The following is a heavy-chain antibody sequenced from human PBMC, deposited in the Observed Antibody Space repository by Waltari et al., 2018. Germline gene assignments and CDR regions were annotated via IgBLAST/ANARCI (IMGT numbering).Heavy chain of an antibody. D-gene: IGHD2-21*01. CDR3: ASDLLLNYWYFDL. CDR2: IYHSGST. CDR1: GYSISSGYY. J-gene: IGHJ2*01. V-gene: IGHV4-38-2*01. Sequence: QLQESFPGLLKPSETLSLTCAVSGYSISSGYYWGWIRQPPGKGLEWIGSIYHSGSTYYNPSLKSRVTISVDTSKNQFSLKLSSVTAADTAVYYCASDLLLNYWYFDLWGRGTLVTVSS.